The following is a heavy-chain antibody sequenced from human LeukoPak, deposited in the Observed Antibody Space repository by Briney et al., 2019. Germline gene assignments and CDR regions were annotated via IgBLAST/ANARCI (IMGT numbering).Heavy chain of an antibody. CDR1: GFTVSSNY. Sequence: GGSLRLSCAASGFTVSSNYMSWVRQAPGKGLEWVSAISGSGGSTYYADSVKGRFTISRDNSKNTLYLQMNSLRAEDTAVYYCAKDLEHHFDYWGQGTLVTVSS. CDR2: ISGSGGST. D-gene: IGHD2-21*01. J-gene: IGHJ4*02. CDR3: AKDLEHHFDY. V-gene: IGHV3-23*01.